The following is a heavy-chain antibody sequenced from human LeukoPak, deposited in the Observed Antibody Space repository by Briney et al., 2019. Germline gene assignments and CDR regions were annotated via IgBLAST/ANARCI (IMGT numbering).Heavy chain of an antibody. D-gene: IGHD3-3*01. CDR2: IKSKTDGGTT. CDR1: GFTFSNAW. CDR3: TTGLPHNYDFWSGYSSYYHYYYMDV. V-gene: IGHV3-15*01. J-gene: IGHJ6*03. Sequence: GGSLRLSCAASGFTFSNAWMSWVRQAPGKGLEWVGRIKSKTDGGTTDYAAPVKGRFTISRDDSKNTLYLQMNSLKTEDTAVYYCTTGLPHNYDFWSGYSSYYHYYYMDVWGKGTTVTVSS.